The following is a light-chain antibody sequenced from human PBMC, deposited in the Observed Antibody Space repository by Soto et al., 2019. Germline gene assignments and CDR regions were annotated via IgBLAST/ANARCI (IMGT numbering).Light chain of an antibody. V-gene: IGKV3-15*01. CDR3: QQYNNWPWT. CDR1: QSISDT. Sequence: EIVMTQSPATLSVSPGVRSTLSCMASQSISDTLAWYQQKPGQAPRLLIYSASRRATGFPARFSGSGSGTDFTLTISSLQSEDFEVYYCQQYNNWPWTFGQGTKVDIK. CDR2: SAS. J-gene: IGKJ1*01.